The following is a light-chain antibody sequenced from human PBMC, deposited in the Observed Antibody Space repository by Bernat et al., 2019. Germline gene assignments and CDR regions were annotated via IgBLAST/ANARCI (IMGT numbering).Light chain of an antibody. Sequence: SYEPTQPPSVSVSPGQPASITCSGDKLGDKYACWYQQKPGQFPVLVIYQDSKRPSGIPERFSGSNSGNTATLTISGTQAIDEADYYCQAWNSSTVVFGGGTNLTVL. V-gene: IGLV3-1*01. CDR3: QAWNSSTVV. CDR2: QDS. CDR1: KLGDKY. J-gene: IGLJ2*01.